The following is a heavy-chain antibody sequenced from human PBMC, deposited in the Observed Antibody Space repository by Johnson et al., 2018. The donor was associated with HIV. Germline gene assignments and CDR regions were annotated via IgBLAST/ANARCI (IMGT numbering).Heavy chain of an antibody. J-gene: IGHJ3*02. Sequence: VQVVESGGGLVQPGGSLRLSCVASELTSSNYAISWVRQAPGQGLEWVSAISASGRDIYYGDSVKGRFTISSDNSKNTLYLQMNSLRAEDTAVYYCAREGGYSSSWYGGYGREDAFDIWGQGTMVTVSS. D-gene: IGHD6-13*01. CDR1: ELTSSNYA. CDR2: ISASGRDI. CDR3: AREGGYSSSWYGGYGREDAFDI. V-gene: IGHV3-23*04.